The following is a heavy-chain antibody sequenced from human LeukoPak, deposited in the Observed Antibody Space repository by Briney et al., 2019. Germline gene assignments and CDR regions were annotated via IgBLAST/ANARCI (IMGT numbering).Heavy chain of an antibody. CDR3: ARQTTDNWFDP. D-gene: IGHD1-1*01. J-gene: IGHJ5*02. CDR1: GFTFSSYW. CDR2: IKQDGSEK. Sequence: GGSLRLSYAASGFTFSSYWMSWVRQAPGKGLEWVANIKQDGSEKYYVDSVKGRFTISRDNAKNSLYLQMNSLRAEDTAVYYCARQTTDNWFDPWGQGTLVTVSS. V-gene: IGHV3-7*01.